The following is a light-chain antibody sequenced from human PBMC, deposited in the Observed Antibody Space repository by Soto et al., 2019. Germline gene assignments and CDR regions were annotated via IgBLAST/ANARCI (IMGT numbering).Light chain of an antibody. CDR3: QQRSNWLT. CDR2: DAS. V-gene: IGKV3-11*01. J-gene: IGKJ4*01. CDR1: QSVSSY. Sequence: EIVFTQSPATLSLSPGERATLSCRASQSVSSYLAWYQQKPGQAPRLLIYDASNRATGIPARFSGSGSGTDFTLTISSLEPEDFAVYYCQQRSNWLTFGGGTK.